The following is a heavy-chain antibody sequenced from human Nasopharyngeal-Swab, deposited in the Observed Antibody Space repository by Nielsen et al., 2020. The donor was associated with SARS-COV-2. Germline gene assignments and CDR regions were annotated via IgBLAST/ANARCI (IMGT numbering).Heavy chain of an antibody. CDR1: RYTFNTSG. V-gene: IGHV1-18*01. CDR3: ARASFLGDILGADP. J-gene: IGHJ5*02. D-gene: IGHD3-9*01. Sequence: ASVKVSCKASRYTFNTSGISWVRQTPGQGLEWMGWISAYNGNTNYAQKVQGRVTMTTDTSTSTAYMELRSLRSDDTAVYYCARASFLGDILGADPWGQGTLVTVSS. CDR2: ISAYNGNT.